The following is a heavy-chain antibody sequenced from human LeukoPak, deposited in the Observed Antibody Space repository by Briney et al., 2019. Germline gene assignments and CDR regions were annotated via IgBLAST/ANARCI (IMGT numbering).Heavy chain of an antibody. D-gene: IGHD6-6*01. Sequence: PSETLSLTCTVSGGSISSYYWTWIRQPPGKGLERIGYIYHSGNTNYNPSLKSRVTISVDTSKNQFSLKVSSVTAADTAVYYCARHSSSSRGWFDPWGQGTLVTVSS. CDR2: IYHSGNT. V-gene: IGHV4-59*01. CDR1: GGSISSYY. CDR3: ARHSSSSRGWFDP. J-gene: IGHJ5*02.